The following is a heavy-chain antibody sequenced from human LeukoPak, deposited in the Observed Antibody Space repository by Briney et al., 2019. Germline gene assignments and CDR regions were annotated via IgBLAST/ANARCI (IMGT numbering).Heavy chain of an antibody. Sequence: SVKVSCKASGGTFSSYAISWVRQAPGQGLEWMGGIIPIFGTANYAQKFQGRVTITADESTSTAYMELRSLRSDDTAVYYCARARQWELKPGDAFDIWGQGTMVTVSS. CDR2: IIPIFGTA. CDR1: GGTFSSYA. J-gene: IGHJ3*02. D-gene: IGHD1-26*01. CDR3: ARARQWELKPGDAFDI. V-gene: IGHV1-69*13.